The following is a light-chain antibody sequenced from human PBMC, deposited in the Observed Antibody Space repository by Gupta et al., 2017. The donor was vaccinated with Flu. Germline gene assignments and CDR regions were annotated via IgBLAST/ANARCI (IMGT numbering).Light chain of an antibody. Sequence: PPLSVSPGERATLSCRASQSVRSNLAWYQQKPGQAPRLLIYGASTRATGIPARFSGSGSGTEFTLTISSLQSEDFAVYYCQQYNNWPPYTFGQGTKLEIK. CDR3: QQYNNWPPYT. J-gene: IGKJ2*01. CDR2: GAS. V-gene: IGKV3-15*01. CDR1: QSVRSN.